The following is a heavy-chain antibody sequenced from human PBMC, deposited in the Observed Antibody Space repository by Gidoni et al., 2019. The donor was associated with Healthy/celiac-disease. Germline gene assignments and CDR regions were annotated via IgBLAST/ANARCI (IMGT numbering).Heavy chain of an antibody. CDR2: ISGSGGST. V-gene: IGHV3-23*01. D-gene: IGHD2-15*01. J-gene: IGHJ6*02. Sequence: EVQLLESGGGLVQPGGSLRLSCSASGFPFRRSALSWGRQAPGKGLEWVSAISGSGGSTYYADSVKGRFTISRDNSKNTLYLQMNSLRAEDTAVYYCAKGRLGYCSGGSCYPLYGMDVWGQGTTVTVSS. CDR3: AKGRLGYCSGGSCYPLYGMDV. CDR1: GFPFRRSA.